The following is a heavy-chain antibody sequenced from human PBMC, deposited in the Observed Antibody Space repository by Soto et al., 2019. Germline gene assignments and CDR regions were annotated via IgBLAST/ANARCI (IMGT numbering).Heavy chain of an antibody. J-gene: IGHJ1*01. CDR2: ITISGSEA. Sequence: GGSLRLSCAASGFTFSVSAMSWVRQAPGKGLEHVASITISGSEAFYGDSVRGRFSMSRDNSKNMLILEMNSLRVEDTARYYCAEEGSASGWYWESWGQGALVTVSS. V-gene: IGHV3-23*01. D-gene: IGHD6-19*01. CDR1: GFTFSVSA. CDR3: AEEGSASGWYWES.